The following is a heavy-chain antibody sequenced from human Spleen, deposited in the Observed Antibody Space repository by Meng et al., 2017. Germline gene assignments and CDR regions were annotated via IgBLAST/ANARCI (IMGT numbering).Heavy chain of an antibody. V-gene: IGHV3-15*01. CDR3: STALKWEPPPLDY. D-gene: IGHD1-26*01. CDR1: GFTFSNAW. CDR2: IKSIADGGTA. J-gene: IGHJ4*02. Sequence: GESLKISCAASGFTFSNAWMNWVRQAPGKGLEWVGRIKSIADGGTADYAAPVKGRFSISRDDSKNTVYLQMNSLQTDDTAVYYCSTALKWEPPPLDYWGQGTLVTVSS.